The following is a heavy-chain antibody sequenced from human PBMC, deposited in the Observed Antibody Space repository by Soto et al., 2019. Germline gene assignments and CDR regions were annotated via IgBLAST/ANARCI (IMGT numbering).Heavy chain of an antibody. CDR3: ARLRTYCSGGSCFNFDY. D-gene: IGHD2-15*01. CDR2: IYYSGST. J-gene: IGHJ4*02. V-gene: IGHV4-59*08. Sequence: SETLSLTCTVSGGSISSYYWSWIRQPPGKGLEWIGYIYYSGSTYYNPSLKSRVTISVDTSKNQFSLKLSSVTAADTAVYYCARLRTYCSGGSCFNFDYWGQGTLVTVSS. CDR1: GGSISSYY.